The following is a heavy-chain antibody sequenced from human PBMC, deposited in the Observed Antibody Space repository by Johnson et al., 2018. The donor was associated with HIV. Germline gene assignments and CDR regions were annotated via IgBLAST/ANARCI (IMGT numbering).Heavy chain of an antibody. V-gene: IGHV3-33*08. Sequence: QVQLVESGGGLVQPGGSLRLSCAASGFSVSDNYVSWVRQAPGKGLEWVAVIWYDGSNKYYADSVKGRFTISRDNSKNTLFLQMDSLRADDTAVYYCAREGVSGSYYDAFDLWGQGTMVTVSS. J-gene: IGHJ3*01. CDR1: GFSVSDNY. D-gene: IGHD1-26*01. CDR2: IWYDGSNK. CDR3: AREGVSGSYYDAFDL.